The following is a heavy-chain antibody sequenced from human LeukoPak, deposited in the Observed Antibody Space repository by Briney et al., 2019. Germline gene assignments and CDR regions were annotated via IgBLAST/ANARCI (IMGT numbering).Heavy chain of an antibody. V-gene: IGHV3-21*01. CDR1: GFTFSSYC. CDR2: ISSSGNFI. CDR3: ARTSSVTPTPTFDT. J-gene: IGHJ4*02. D-gene: IGHD4-17*01. Sequence: GGSLRLSCAASGFTFSSYCMNWVRQAPGKGLEWVSSISSSGNFIYYPDSMKGRFTISRDNAKNSLFLQMNSLRAEDTAIYYCARTSSVTPTPTFDTWGQGTLVTVSP.